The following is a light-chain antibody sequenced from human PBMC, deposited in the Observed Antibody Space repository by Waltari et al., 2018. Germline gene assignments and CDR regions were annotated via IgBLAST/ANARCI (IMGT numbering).Light chain of an antibody. J-gene: IGLJ1*01. V-gene: IGLV3-21*01. CDR3: QVWDANNEPGL. CDR1: NIGTKS. Sequence: SYVLTQPPSVSVAPGETARITCGGNNIGTKSVHWYRQKPGQAPVLAISYDSDRPSGIPERCAGSNSGDTATLTISRVEAGDEADYYCQVWDANNEPGLFGTGTEVTV. CDR2: YDS.